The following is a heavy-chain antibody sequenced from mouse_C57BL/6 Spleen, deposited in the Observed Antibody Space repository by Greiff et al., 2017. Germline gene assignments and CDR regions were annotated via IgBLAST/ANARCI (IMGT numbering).Heavy chain of an antibody. Sequence: EVQGVESGEGLVKPGGSLKLSCAASGFTFSSYAMSWVRQTPEKRLEWVAYISSGGDYISYADTVKGRFTISRDNTRNTLYLQMSSLKSEDTAMYYCTRLYGSSHPAWFAYWGQGTLVTVSA. D-gene: IGHD1-1*01. J-gene: IGHJ3*01. CDR1: GFTFSSYA. V-gene: IGHV5-9-1*02. CDR2: ISSGGDYI. CDR3: TRLYGSSHPAWFAY.